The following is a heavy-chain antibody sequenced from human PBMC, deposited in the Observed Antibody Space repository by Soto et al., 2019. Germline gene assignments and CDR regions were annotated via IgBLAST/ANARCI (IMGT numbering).Heavy chain of an antibody. V-gene: IGHV1-18*01. Sequence: RASVKVSCKASGYTFTSYGISWVRQAPGQGLEWMGWISAYNGNTNCAQKLQGRVTMTTDTSTSTAYMELRSLRSDDTAVYYCARDVLRLASYDFWSVYSNSYYYMDVWGQGTTVTVSS. CDR2: ISAYNGNT. CDR3: ARDVLRLASYDFWSVYSNSYYYMDV. J-gene: IGHJ6*03. CDR1: GYTFTSYG. D-gene: IGHD3-3*01.